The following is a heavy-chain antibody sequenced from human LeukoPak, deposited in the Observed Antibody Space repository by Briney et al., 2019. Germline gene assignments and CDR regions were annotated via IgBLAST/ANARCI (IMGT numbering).Heavy chain of an antibody. J-gene: IGHJ3*02. CDR2: IIPILGTA. CDR3: ARARPGDGDAFDI. D-gene: IGHD1-14*01. CDR1: GGTFSSYA. Sequence: SVKVSCKASGGTFSSYAISWVRQAPGQGLEWMGGIIPILGTANYAQKFQGRVTITTDESTSTAYMELSSLRSEDTAVYYCARARPGDGDAFDIWGQGTMVTVS. V-gene: IGHV1-69*05.